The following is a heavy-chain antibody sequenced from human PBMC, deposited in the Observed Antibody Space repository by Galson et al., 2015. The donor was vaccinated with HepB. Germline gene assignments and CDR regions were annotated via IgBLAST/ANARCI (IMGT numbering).Heavy chain of an antibody. V-gene: IGHV3-21*01. CDR3: TREVPSYCSSTSCYGGGFDP. J-gene: IGHJ5*02. CDR1: GFTFSSYS. Sequence: SLRLSCAASGFTFSSYSMNWVRQAPGKGLEWVSSISSSSSYIYYADSVKGRFTISRDNAKNSLYLQMNSLRAEDTAVYYCTREVPSYCSSTSCYGGGFDPWGQGTLVTVSS. CDR2: ISSSSSYI. D-gene: IGHD2-2*01.